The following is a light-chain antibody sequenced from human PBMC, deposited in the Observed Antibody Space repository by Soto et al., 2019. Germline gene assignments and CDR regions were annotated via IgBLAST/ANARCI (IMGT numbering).Light chain of an antibody. Sequence: DIVMTQSPDFLAVSLGERSTITCKSSQNVLYRSSNKSYLAWYQQRPGQPPRLLLYWASTRESGVPDRFIGSGYETDFTLTISSLQAGDEDISHSQQYYNTPYTFGQGTNLEIK. J-gene: IGKJ2*01. CDR3: QQYYNTPYT. CDR1: QNVLYRSSNKSY. CDR2: WAS. V-gene: IGKV4-1*01.